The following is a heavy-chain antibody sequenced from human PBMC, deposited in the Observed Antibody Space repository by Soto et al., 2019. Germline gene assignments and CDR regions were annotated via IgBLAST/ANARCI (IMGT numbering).Heavy chain of an antibody. V-gene: IGHV3-11*01. CDR2: ISSSGSTI. CDR1: GFTFSDYY. D-gene: IGHD3-3*01. CDR3: ARDLMDDFWKHYYYYMDV. Sequence: QVQLVESGGGLVRPGGSLRLSCAASGFTFSDYYMSWIRQAPGKGLEWVSYISSSGSTIYYADSVKGRFTISRDNAKNSLYLQMNSLRAEDTAVYYCARDLMDDFWKHYYYYMDVWGKGTTVTVSS. J-gene: IGHJ6*03.